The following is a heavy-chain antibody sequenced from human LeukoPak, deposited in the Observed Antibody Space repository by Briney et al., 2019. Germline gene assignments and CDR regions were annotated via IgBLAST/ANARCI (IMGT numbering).Heavy chain of an antibody. CDR2: INPNSGGT. CDR3: ARVCRDGYNCLFDY. V-gene: IGHV1-2*04. D-gene: IGHD5-24*01. J-gene: IGHJ4*02. CDR1: GYTFTSYA. Sequence: ASVKVSCKASGYTFTSYAMNWVRQAPGQGLEWMGWINPNSGGTNYAQKFQGWVTMARDTSTSTAYMELSRLRSDDTAVYYCARVCRDGYNCLFDYWGQGTLVTVSS.